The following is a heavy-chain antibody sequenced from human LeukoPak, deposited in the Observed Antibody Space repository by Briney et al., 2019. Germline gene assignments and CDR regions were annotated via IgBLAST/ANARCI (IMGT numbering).Heavy chain of an antibody. CDR3: AREELRFLEWPLYYYMDV. J-gene: IGHJ6*03. V-gene: IGHV1-69*01. Sequence: SSVKVSCKASGGTFSSYAISWVRQAPGQGLEWMGGIIPIFGTANYAQKFQGRVTITADESTSTAYMELSSLRSEDTAVYYCAREELRFLEWPLYYYMDVWGQGTLVTVSS. CDR1: GGTFSSYA. D-gene: IGHD3-3*01. CDR2: IIPIFGTA.